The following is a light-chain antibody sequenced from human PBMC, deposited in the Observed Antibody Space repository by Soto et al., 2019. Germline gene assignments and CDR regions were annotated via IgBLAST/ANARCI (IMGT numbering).Light chain of an antibody. J-gene: IGKJ4*01. V-gene: IGKV3-20*01. CDR1: QSVSSNY. CDR2: GAS. CDR3: QQYGISPLS. Sequence: ETVLTQSPGTLSLSPGEGATLSCRASQSVSSNYVAWYQQKPGQTPRLLIYGASSRATGIPDRFSGSGSGTDFTLTISRLEPEDFAVYYCQQYGISPLSFGGGTKVEIK.